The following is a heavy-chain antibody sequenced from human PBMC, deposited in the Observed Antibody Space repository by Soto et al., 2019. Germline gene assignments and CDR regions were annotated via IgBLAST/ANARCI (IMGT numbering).Heavy chain of an antibody. D-gene: IGHD3-9*01. CDR3: AKDILTGSPDY. J-gene: IGHJ4*02. Sequence: EVQLLESGGGLVQPGGSLRLSCAASGFTFADYAMTWVRQAPGKGLDWVSTVSASGGTTYYANSVEGRFSISRDNSKNTLHPQMNSLRAEDTAVYYCAKDILTGSPDYWGQGTLVTVSS. CDR1: GFTFADYA. CDR2: VSASGGTT. V-gene: IGHV3-23*01.